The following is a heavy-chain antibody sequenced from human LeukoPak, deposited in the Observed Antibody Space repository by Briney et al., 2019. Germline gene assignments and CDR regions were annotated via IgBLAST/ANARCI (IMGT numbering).Heavy chain of an antibody. D-gene: IGHD4-17*01. CDR1: GFTFSSYG. J-gene: IGHJ3*02. CDR2: IWYDGSNK. CDR3: AREQYGSDDALDI. Sequence: GRSLRLSCAASGFTFSSYGMHWVRQAPGKGLEWVAVIWYDGSNKYYADSVKGRFTISRDNSKNTMDLQMNSLRAEDTAVYYCAREQYGSDDALDIWGQGTMVTVSS. V-gene: IGHV3-33*01.